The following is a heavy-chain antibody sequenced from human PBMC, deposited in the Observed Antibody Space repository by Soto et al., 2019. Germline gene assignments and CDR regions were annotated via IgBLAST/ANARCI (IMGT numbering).Heavy chain of an antibody. J-gene: IGHJ1*01. V-gene: IGHV4-30-2*01. Sequence: SETLSLTCAVSGGSISSGGYSWSWIRQPPGKGLEWIGYIYHSGSTYYNPSLKSRVTISVDRSKNQFSLKLSSVTAADTAVYYCARAYYYDSSGYECFQHWGQGTLVTVSS. CDR3: ARAYYYDSSGYECFQH. D-gene: IGHD3-22*01. CDR1: GGSISSGGYS. CDR2: IYHSGST.